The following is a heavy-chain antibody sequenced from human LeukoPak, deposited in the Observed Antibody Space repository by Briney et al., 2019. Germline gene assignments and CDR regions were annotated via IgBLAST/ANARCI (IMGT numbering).Heavy chain of an antibody. CDR1: GFTVSSNY. CDR2: IYSGGST. V-gene: IGHV3-66*01. Sequence: GGSLRLSCAASGFTVSSNYMSWVRQAPGKGLEWVSVIYSGGSTYYADSVKGRFTISRDNSKNTLYLQMNSLRADDTAGYYCARYSSGWYYFDYWGQGTLVTVSS. CDR3: ARYSSGWYYFDY. D-gene: IGHD6-19*01. J-gene: IGHJ4*02.